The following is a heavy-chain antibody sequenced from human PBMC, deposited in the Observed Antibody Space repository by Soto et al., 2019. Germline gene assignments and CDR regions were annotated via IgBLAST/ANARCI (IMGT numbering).Heavy chain of an antibody. Sequence: XGSLRLSCAASGFTFSSYCMHWVRQAPGKGLVWVSRINSDGSSTSYADSVKGRFTISRDNAKNTLYLQMNSLRAEDTAVYYCARDTGYSSGPAYNWFEPWGQGTLVTVXS. V-gene: IGHV3-74*01. CDR2: INSDGSST. D-gene: IGHD6-19*01. CDR3: ARDTGYSSGPAYNWFEP. CDR1: GFTFSSYC. J-gene: IGHJ5*02.